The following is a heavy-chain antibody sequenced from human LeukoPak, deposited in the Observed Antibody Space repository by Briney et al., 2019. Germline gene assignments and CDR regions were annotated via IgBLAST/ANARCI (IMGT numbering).Heavy chain of an antibody. J-gene: IGHJ4*02. D-gene: IGHD4-17*01. CDR3: AKEGDYSNAAPEWGFDS. CDR1: GFTFSIYA. CDR2: ISGSSSHT. V-gene: IGHV3-23*01. Sequence: PGGSLRLSCAASGFTFSIYAVSWVRQAPGKGLEWVSGISGSSSHTLDADSVRGRFIISRDNTRNTLYLHMNSLRAEDTALYYCAKEGDYSNAAPEWGFDSWGQGTLVTVSS.